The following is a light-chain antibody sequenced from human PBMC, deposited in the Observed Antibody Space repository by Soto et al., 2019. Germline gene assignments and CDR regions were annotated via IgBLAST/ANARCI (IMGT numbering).Light chain of an antibody. V-gene: IGLV2-23*01. CDR1: SSDVGSYNL. CDR3: CSYAGSSTPVV. J-gene: IGLJ2*01. Sequence: QSVLTQPASVSGSPGQSITISCTGTSSDVGSYNLVSWYQQHPNKAPKVMIYEGSKRPSGVSNRFSGSKSGNTASLTISGLQAEDEADYYCCSYAGSSTPVVFDGGTKLTVL. CDR2: EGS.